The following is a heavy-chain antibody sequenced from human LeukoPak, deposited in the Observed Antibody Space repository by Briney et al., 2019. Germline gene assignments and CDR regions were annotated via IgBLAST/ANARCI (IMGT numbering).Heavy chain of an antibody. CDR3: AREGGYNYRGTFDY. CDR1: GVSISSYY. J-gene: IGHJ4*02. V-gene: IGHV4-59*01. D-gene: IGHD5-24*01. Sequence: SETLSLTCTVSGVSISSYYWSWIRQPPGKGLEWIGYIYYSGSTNYNPSLKSRVTISVDTSKNQFSLKLSSVTAADTAVYYCAREGGYNYRGTFDYWGQGTLVTVSS. CDR2: IYYSGST.